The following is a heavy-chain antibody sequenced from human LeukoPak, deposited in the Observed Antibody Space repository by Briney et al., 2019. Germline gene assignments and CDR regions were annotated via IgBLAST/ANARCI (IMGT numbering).Heavy chain of an antibody. CDR3: AGGHFETNFGVVIIGWFDP. J-gene: IGHJ5*02. V-gene: IGHV1-18*01. Sequence: ASVKVSCKASGYTFTIYGISWVRQAPGQGLEWMGWISAYNGNTNYAQKLQGRVTMTTDTSTSTAYMELRSLRSDDTAVYYCAGGHFETNFGVVIIGWFDPWGQGTLVTVSS. CDR2: ISAYNGNT. CDR1: GYTFTIYG. D-gene: IGHD3-3*01.